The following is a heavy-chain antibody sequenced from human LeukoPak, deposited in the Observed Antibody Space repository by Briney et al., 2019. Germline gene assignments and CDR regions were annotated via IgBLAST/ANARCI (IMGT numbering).Heavy chain of an antibody. CDR2: ISNDGNEK. J-gene: IGHJ4*01. CDR3: VRDGGYTGGWTYGAGDY. CDR1: GFTFSAYV. V-gene: IGHV3-30*04. D-gene: IGHD2-8*02. Sequence: GGSLRLSCAASGFTFSAYVMHWVRQAPGKGLECVAVISNDGNEKYYADSVKGRFSISRDNSKNTLYLQMSSLRTEDTAVYYCVRDGGYTGGWTYGAGDYWGQGNLVTASS.